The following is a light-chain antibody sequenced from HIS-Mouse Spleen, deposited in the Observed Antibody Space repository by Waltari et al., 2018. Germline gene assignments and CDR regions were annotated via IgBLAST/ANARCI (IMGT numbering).Light chain of an antibody. CDR2: YVS. V-gene: IGLV2-14*03. CDR1: SSDVGGYNY. Sequence: QSALTQPASVSGSPGQSITISCTGTSSDVGGYNYVSWYQQHPGKAPNPMIYYVSNRPSGVSNRFSGSKSGNTASLTISGLQAEDEADYYCSSYTSSSFNVVFGGGTKLTVL. CDR3: SSYTSSSFNVV. J-gene: IGLJ2*01.